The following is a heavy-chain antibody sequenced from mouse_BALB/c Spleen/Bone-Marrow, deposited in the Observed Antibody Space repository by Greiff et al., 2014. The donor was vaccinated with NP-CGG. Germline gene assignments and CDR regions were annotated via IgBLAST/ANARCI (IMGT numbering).Heavy chain of an antibody. CDR3: TRHGGYYPYYYAMDY. CDR1: GFAVSSYD. CDR2: ISHGGGTT. Sequence: DVHLVESGGGLVKPGGSLKLSCAASGFAVSSYDMSWVRQTPEKRLEWVAYISHGGGTTYYSDTVKGRFTISRDNAKNTLYLQMSSLKSEDTAIYYCTRHGGYYPYYYAMDYWGQGTSVTVSS. J-gene: IGHJ4*01. D-gene: IGHD2-3*01. V-gene: IGHV5-12-1*01.